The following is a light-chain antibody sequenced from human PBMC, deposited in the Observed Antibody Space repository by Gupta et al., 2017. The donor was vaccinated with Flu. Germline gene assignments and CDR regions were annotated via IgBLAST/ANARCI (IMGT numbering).Light chain of an antibody. J-gene: IGKJ1*01. CDR3: QQYNKWPTWT. CDR2: GAS. V-gene: IGKV3D-15*01. CDR1: QSVNTN. Sequence: IVMTQSPATLSVSPGERVTLSCRASQSVNTNLAWYQQKSGQSPRLLIYGASVRATGIPARFSASGSETTFTLTISSRQSEDFAIYYCQQYNKWPTWTFGQGTKVEIK.